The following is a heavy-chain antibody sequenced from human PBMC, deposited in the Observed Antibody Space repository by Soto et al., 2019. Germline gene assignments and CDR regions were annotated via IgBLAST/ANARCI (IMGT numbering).Heavy chain of an antibody. Sequence: QTLSLPCAISGDSVSRTSAVWNVIRQSPSRGLEWLGRTYYTSKWNNYYAVSVKSRITINADTSNNQFSLQLNSVTPEDTALYYCARSVSGTGTEFDPWGQGTPVTVSS. D-gene: IGHD6-19*01. CDR3: ARSVSGTGTEFDP. V-gene: IGHV6-1*01. CDR1: GDSVSRTSAV. J-gene: IGHJ5*02. CDR2: TYYTSKWNN.